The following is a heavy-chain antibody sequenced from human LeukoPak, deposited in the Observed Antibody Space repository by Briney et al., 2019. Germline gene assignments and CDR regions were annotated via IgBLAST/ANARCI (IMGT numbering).Heavy chain of an antibody. Sequence: PSETLSLTCTVSGGSISSGGYYRSWIRQHPGKGLEWIGYIYYSGSTYYNPSLKSRVTISVDTSKNQFSLKLSSVTAADTAVYYCARDGRYSSSWYPDAFDIWGQGTMVTVSS. CDR3: ARDGRYSSSWYPDAFDI. CDR1: GGSISSGGYY. D-gene: IGHD6-13*01. V-gene: IGHV4-31*03. J-gene: IGHJ3*02. CDR2: IYYSGST.